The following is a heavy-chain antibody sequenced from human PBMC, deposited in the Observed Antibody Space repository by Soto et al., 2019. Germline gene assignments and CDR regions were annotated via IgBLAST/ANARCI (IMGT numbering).Heavy chain of an antibody. D-gene: IGHD6-6*01. CDR2: ISYDGSNK. J-gene: IGHJ4*02. Sequence: VQLLESGGGLVQPGGSLRLSCAASGFTFSSYAMSWVRQPPGKGLEWVAVISYDGSNKYYADSVKGRFTISRDNSKNTLYLQMNSLRAEDTAVYYCARGYSSSPRAFDYWGQGTLVTVSS. V-gene: IGHV3-30-3*01. CDR3: ARGYSSSPRAFDY. CDR1: GFTFSSYA.